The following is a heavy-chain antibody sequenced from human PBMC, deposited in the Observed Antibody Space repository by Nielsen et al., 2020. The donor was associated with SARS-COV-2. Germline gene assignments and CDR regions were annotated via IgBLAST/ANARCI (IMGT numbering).Heavy chain of an antibody. D-gene: IGHD6-13*01. Sequence: ASVKVSCKASGYTFTSYYMHWVRQAPGQGLEWMGIINPSGGSTSYAQKFQGRVTMTRDTSTSTVYMELSSLRSEDTAVYYCARDWGSSWSGRGYYFDYWGQGTLVTVSS. CDR1: GYTFTSYY. V-gene: IGHV1-46*01. J-gene: IGHJ4*02. CDR2: INPSGGST. CDR3: ARDWGSSWSGRGYYFDY.